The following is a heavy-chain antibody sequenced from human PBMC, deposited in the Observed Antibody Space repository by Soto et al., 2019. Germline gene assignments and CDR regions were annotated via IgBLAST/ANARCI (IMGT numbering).Heavy chain of an antibody. J-gene: IGHJ4*02. CDR2: IYYSGST. V-gene: IGHV4-59*08. Sequence: XATLSLTCTVSGGSISSYCWSWIRQPPGKGLEWIGYIYYSGSTNYNPSLKSRVTISVDTSKNQFPLKLSSVTAADTAVYYCARVGYCSGGSCYLGGPFDYWGQGTLVTVSS. D-gene: IGHD2-15*01. CDR3: ARVGYCSGGSCYLGGPFDY. CDR1: GGSISSYC.